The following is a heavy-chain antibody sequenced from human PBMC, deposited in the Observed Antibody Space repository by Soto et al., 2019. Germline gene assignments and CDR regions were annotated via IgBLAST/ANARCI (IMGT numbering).Heavy chain of an antibody. CDR3: ASVPPGSGSSEEFDY. CDR2: ISAYNGNT. J-gene: IGHJ4*02. CDR1: GYTFTSYV. Sequence: QVQLVQSGAEVKKPGASVKVSCKASGYTFTSYVISWVRQAPGQGLEWLGWISAYNGNTNYAQKLQGRVTMTTDTSANTAYMELRSMRSDDTAVYYCASVPPGSGSSEEFDYWGQGTLVTVSS. V-gene: IGHV1-18*01. D-gene: IGHD1-26*01.